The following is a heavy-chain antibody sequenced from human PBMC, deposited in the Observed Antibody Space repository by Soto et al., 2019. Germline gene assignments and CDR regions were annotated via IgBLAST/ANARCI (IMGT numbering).Heavy chain of an antibody. CDR3: ARDWSGGSPDNGRTNWFDP. CDR2: IYYSGST. Sequence: PSETLSLTCAVSGGSISSGGYYWSWIRQHPGKGLEWIGYIYYSGSTYYNQSLKSRVTISVDTSKNQFSLKLSSVTAADTAVYYCARDWSGGSPDNGRTNWFDPWGQGTLVTVSS. D-gene: IGHD2-15*01. CDR1: GGSISSGGYY. J-gene: IGHJ5*02. V-gene: IGHV4-31*11.